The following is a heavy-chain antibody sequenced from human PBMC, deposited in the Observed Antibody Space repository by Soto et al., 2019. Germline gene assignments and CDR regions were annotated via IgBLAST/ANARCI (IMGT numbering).Heavy chain of an antibody. Sequence: GGSLRLSCAASGFTFSSYGMHWVRQAPGKGLEWVAVISYDGSNKYYADSVKGRFTISRDNSKNTLYLQMNSLRAEDTAVYYCAKESSGDYVVGLIDYWGQGTLVTVSS. CDR3: AKESSGDYVVGLIDY. D-gene: IGHD4-17*01. CDR2: ISYDGSNK. CDR1: GFTFSSYG. J-gene: IGHJ4*02. V-gene: IGHV3-30*18.